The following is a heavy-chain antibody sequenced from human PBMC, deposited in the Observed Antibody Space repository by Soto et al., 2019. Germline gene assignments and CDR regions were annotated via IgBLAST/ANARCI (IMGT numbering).Heavy chain of an antibody. J-gene: IGHJ3*01. CDR1: GFTVSTYD. CDR2: ISSAGDT. V-gene: IGHV3-13*01. CDR3: ARDSRSGGFDV. D-gene: IGHD2-8*02. Sequence: EVQLVESGGGLVQPGGSLRLSCAASGFTVSTYDMHWVRPGTGEGPEWVSVISSAGDTFYPDSVKGRFTISRENGENSLYLHMNSLRAGDTAVYYGARDSRSGGFDVWGQGTKVTVSP.